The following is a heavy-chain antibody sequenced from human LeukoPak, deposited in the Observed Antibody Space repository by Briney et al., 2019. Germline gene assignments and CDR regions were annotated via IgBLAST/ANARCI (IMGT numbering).Heavy chain of an antibody. Sequence: ASVKVSCKASGYTFTGYYMHWVRQAPGQGLEWMGRINPNSGGTNYAQKFQGRVTMTRDTSISTAYMELSRLRSDDTAVYYCARLQRVWGSYRRTFDYWGQGTLDTVSS. CDR3: ARLQRVWGSYRRTFDY. CDR2: INPNSGGT. V-gene: IGHV1-2*06. D-gene: IGHD3-16*02. CDR1: GYTFTGYY. J-gene: IGHJ4*02.